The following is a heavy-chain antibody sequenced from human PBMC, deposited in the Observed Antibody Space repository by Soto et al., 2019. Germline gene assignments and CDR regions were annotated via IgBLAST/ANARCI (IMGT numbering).Heavy chain of an antibody. Sequence: ESLCLACPVYGGSVNSKDFCWSWIREPPGRGLEWIGYIYYTGSTNYNPSLKSRVTISIDTSRNQFSLKLSSVTAADKAVYYCAREFSNSPEAFDSWGQGSLVTVYS. J-gene: IGHJ4*02. CDR3: AREFSNSPEAFDS. D-gene: IGHD6-6*01. CDR1: GGSVNSKDFC. V-gene: IGHV4-61*08. CDR2: IYYTGST.